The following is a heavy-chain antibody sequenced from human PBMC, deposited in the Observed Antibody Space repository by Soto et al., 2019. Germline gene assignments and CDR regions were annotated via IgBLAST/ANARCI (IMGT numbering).Heavy chain of an antibody. D-gene: IGHD2-2*01. CDR3: VRDPYLPAAGRLSSLHY. V-gene: IGHV3-33*08. Sequence: GGYLRLSCAASGFTTSSKAINWVRQSPCKAMEWVAVIWYDGVNKYSADSVKGRFTISRDNSNNTLYVQMNSLKAEDTAVYYCVRDPYLPAAGRLSSLHYWGPGTLVTVSS. CDR1: GFTTSSKA. CDR2: IWYDGVNK. J-gene: IGHJ4*02.